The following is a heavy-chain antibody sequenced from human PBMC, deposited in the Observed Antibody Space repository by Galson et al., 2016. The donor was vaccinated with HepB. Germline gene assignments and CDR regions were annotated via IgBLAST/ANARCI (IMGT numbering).Heavy chain of an antibody. D-gene: IGHD3-10*01. J-gene: IGHJ1*01. CDR3: AKATSGSGYGSRYFRH. Sequence: SLRLSCAASGFTFGDYAMHWVRQAPGKGLEWVSGISWNSGRTAYADSVKGRFTISRDNGKSSLSLQMNSLRVEDTAFYYCAKATSGSGYGSRYFRHWGQGTQVIVSS. V-gene: IGHV3-9*01. CDR2: ISWNSGRT. CDR1: GFTFGDYA.